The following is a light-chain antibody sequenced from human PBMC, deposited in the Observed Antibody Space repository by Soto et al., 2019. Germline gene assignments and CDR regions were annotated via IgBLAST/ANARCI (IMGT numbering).Light chain of an antibody. CDR3: QQYGSSWMYA. CDR1: QSVSSSY. V-gene: IGKV3-20*01. J-gene: IGKJ2*01. Sequence: EVVLTQSPGTLSLSPGERATLSCRASQSVSSSYLAWYQQKPGQAPRLLIYGASSRATGIPDRFSGSGSGTDFTLTISRLEPEDCAVYYCQQYGSSWMYAFGQGTKLEIK. CDR2: GAS.